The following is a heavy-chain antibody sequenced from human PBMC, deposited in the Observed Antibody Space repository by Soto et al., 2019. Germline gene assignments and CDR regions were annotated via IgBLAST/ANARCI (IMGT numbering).Heavy chain of an antibody. CDR3: TTDDPINRN. Sequence: EVQLVESGGGLVKAGESLRVSCAASGFTFSNAWMSWVRQAPGRGLAWVGRIKSKTNGGTTDYAAPMKGRFSISRDDSKNTVYLQMNSLKTEDTAIYYCTTDDPINRNWGQGTLVTVSS. J-gene: IGHJ4*02. CDR2: IKSKTNGGTT. CDR1: GFTFSNAW. V-gene: IGHV3-15*01.